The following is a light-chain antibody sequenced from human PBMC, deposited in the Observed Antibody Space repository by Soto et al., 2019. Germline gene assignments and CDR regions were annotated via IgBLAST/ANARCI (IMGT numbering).Light chain of an antibody. J-gene: IGKJ2*01. V-gene: IGKV3-20*01. CDR3: QQYATSLMST. CDR1: QSVTSNY. Sequence: EIVLTQSPATLSLSPGGRATLSCRASQSVTSNYLAWYQQKPGQAPRLLIYGASRRVTGVPDRFSGSGSGTDFTLTISRLEPEDFAVYFCQQYATSLMSTFGQGTKLEIK. CDR2: GAS.